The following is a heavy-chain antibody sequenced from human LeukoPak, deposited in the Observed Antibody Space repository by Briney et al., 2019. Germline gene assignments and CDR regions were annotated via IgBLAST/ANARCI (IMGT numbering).Heavy chain of an antibody. Sequence: PGGSLRLSCAASGFTFSSYSMNWVRQAPGKGLEWVSYISSSSSTIYYADSVKGRFTISRDNAKNSLYLQMNSLRAEDTAVYYCAKDGSLMTTVTTKSFDYWGQGTLVTVSA. J-gene: IGHJ4*02. D-gene: IGHD4-17*01. CDR2: ISSSSSTI. V-gene: IGHV3-48*04. CDR1: GFTFSSYS. CDR3: AKDGSLMTTVTTKSFDY.